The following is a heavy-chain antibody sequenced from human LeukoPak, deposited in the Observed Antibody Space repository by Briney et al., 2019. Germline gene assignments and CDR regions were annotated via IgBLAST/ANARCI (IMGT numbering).Heavy chain of an antibody. Sequence: SGPGLVKPSETLSLTCSVSGASISRYYWSWIRQPPGKGLEWIGYFHHSGNTNYSPSLSSRITMSVDTSKSQFSLRLNSVTAADTAIYYCARRAAALDSWGQGTLVTVSS. D-gene: IGHD6-13*01. CDR2: FHHSGNT. CDR1: GASISRYY. V-gene: IGHV4-59*12. CDR3: ARRAAALDS. J-gene: IGHJ4*02.